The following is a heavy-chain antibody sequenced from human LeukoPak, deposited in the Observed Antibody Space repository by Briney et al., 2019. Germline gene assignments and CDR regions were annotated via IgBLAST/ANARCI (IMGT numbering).Heavy chain of an antibody. V-gene: IGHV4-61*02. CDR3: AREDIYDYVWGSYRLH. J-gene: IGHJ4*02. Sequence: SETLSLTCTVSGGAISSGSYYWSWIRQPAGKGLEWIGRIYTSGSTNYNPSLKSRVTISVDTSKYQFSLKLSSVTAADTAVYYCAREDIYDYVWGSYRLHWGQGTLVTVSS. D-gene: IGHD3-16*02. CDR2: IYTSGST. CDR1: GGAISSGSYY.